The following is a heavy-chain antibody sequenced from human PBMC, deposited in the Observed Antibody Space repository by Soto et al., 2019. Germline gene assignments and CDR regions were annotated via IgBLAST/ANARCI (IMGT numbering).Heavy chain of an antibody. D-gene: IGHD2-15*01. V-gene: IGHV3-53*01. CDR2: IYSGGST. Sequence: GGSLRLSCAASGFTVSSNYMSWVRQAPGKGLEWVSVIYSGGSTYYADSVKGRFTISRDNSKNTLYLQMNSLRAEDTAVYYCAREGCSGGSCYPTYYYGMDVWGQGTTVTVSS. J-gene: IGHJ6*02. CDR3: AREGCSGGSCYPTYYYGMDV. CDR1: GFTVSSNY.